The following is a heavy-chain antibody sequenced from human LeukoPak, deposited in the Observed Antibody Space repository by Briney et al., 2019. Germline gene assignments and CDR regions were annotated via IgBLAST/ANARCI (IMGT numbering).Heavy chain of an antibody. Sequence: SVKVSCKASGGTFSSYAISWVRQAPGQGLEWMGGIIPIFGTANYAQKFQGRVTITADESTSTAYMELSSLRSEDTAVYYCARGSVGEGWFDPWGQGTLVTVSS. CDR2: IIPIFGTA. CDR1: GGTFSSYA. CDR3: ARGSVGEGWFDP. V-gene: IGHV1-69*13. J-gene: IGHJ5*02. D-gene: IGHD3-16*01.